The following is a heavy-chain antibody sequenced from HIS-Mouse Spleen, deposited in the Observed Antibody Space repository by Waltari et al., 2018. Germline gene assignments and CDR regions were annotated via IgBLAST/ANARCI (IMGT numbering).Heavy chain of an antibody. Sequence: QVQLQESGPGLVKPSETLSLTCTVSGYSISSGYYWGWIRQPPGKGLEWIGSVYHSGSTNYNPALKSRVTISVETSKNQFSRKLSSVTAADTAVYYCARDRNYYDSSGYYYYYYYYGMDVWGQGTTVTVSS. J-gene: IGHJ6*02. V-gene: IGHV4-38-2*02. CDR1: GYSISSGYY. CDR2: VYHSGST. CDR3: ARDRNYYDSSGYYYYYYYYGMDV. D-gene: IGHD3-22*01.